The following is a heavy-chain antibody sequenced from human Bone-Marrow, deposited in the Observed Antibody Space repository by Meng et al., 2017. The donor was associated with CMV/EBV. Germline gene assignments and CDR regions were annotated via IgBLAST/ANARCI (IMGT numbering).Heavy chain of an antibody. CDR3: ARLISG. CDR2: IKSKAHGGTI. Sequence: LTLSGTVSGFTFSDAWMYWVRQAPGKGLEWVGRIKSKAHGGTIDYVAPVKGRFTISRDDSKNTVYLQMNSLKTEDTAVYYCARLISGWGQGTLVTVSS. CDR1: GFTFSDAW. J-gene: IGHJ4*02. V-gene: IGHV3-15*01. D-gene: IGHD6-19*01.